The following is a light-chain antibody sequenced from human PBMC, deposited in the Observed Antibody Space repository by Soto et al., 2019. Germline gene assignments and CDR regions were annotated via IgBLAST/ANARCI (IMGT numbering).Light chain of an antibody. CDR1: QSINSRY. CDR2: GAS. CDR3: QQFGSSPGFT. V-gene: IGKV3-20*01. J-gene: IGKJ3*01. Sequence: EIVLTQSPGTLSLSPGERATLSCRASQSINSRYLAWYQQKPGQAPRLLIYGASSRATGIPDRFSGSGSGIDFPLTISRLEPEDFVVYFFQQFGSSPGFTFGPWTMVDIK.